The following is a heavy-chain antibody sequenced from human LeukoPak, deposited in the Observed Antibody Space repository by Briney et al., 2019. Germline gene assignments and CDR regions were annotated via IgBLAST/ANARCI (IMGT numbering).Heavy chain of an antibody. J-gene: IGHJ4*02. CDR1: GYTFTGYY. Sequence: XKVSCKASGYTFTGYYMHWVRQAPGQGLEWMGWINPNSGGTNYAQKFQGRVTMTRDTSISTAYMELSRLRSDDTAVYYCARDNPYSSSFDYWGQGTLATVSS. CDR2: INPNSGGT. CDR3: ARDNPYSSSFDY. V-gene: IGHV1-2*02. D-gene: IGHD6-6*01.